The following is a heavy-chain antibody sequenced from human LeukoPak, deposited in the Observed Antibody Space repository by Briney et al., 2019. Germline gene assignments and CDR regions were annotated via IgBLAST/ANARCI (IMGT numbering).Heavy chain of an antibody. V-gene: IGHV1-2*02. D-gene: IGHD6-13*01. J-gene: IGHJ4*02. Sequence: ASVKVSCKASGYTFTSYYMHWVRQAPGQGLEWMGWINPNSGGTNYAQNFQGRVTMTRDTSISTAYMELSRLRSDDTAVYYCARSPVAAAGTACWGQGTLVTVSS. CDR2: INPNSGGT. CDR3: ARSPVAAAGTAC. CDR1: GYTFTSYY.